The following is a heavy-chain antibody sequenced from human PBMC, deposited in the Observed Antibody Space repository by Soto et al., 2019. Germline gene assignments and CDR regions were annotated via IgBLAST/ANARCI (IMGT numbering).Heavy chain of an antibody. Sequence: LRLSCAASGFTVSSNYMSWVRQAPGKGLEWVSVIYSGGSTYYADSVKGRFTISRDNAKNSLYLQMNSLRAEDTAVYYCARLRYSSSPYYMDVWGKGTTVTVSS. CDR3: ARLRYSSSPYYMDV. CDR2: IYSGGST. D-gene: IGHD6-6*01. CDR1: GFTVSSNY. J-gene: IGHJ6*03. V-gene: IGHV3-53*01.